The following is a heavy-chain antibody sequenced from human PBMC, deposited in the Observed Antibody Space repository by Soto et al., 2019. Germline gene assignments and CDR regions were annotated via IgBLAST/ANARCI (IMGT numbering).Heavy chain of an antibody. CDR3: ARPRYPYWHFDL. Sequence: QAQLQESGPGLVRPSETLSLTCSVSGGSIRSHYWTWIRQAPGKGLEWIGFIHDSGSTNYDPSLKSRVTISMDTSKNQFSLKMRSVTAADTAVYYCARPRYPYWHFDLWGRGTLVTVSS. D-gene: IGHD3-9*01. J-gene: IGHJ2*01. CDR2: IHDSGST. V-gene: IGHV4-59*08. CDR1: GGSIRSHY.